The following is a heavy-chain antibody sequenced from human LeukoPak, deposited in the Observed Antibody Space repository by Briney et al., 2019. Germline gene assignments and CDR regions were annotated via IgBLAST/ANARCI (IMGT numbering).Heavy chain of an antibody. J-gene: IGHJ3*02. Sequence: GRSLRLSCAASGFTFSSYGMHWVRQAPGKGLEWVAVISYDGSNKYYADSVKGRFTISRDNSKNTLYLQMNSLRAEDTAVYYCARDLIVDTAMVTAFDIWGQGTMVTVST. CDR3: ARDLIVDTAMVTAFDI. V-gene: IGHV3-30*03. CDR2: ISYDGSNK. D-gene: IGHD5-18*01. CDR1: GFTFSSYG.